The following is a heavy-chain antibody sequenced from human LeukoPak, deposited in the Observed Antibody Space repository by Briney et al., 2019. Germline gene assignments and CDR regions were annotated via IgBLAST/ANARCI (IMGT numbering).Heavy chain of an antibody. J-gene: IGHJ4*02. V-gene: IGHV3-43*02. Sequence: GGSLRLSCAASGFTFDEYAMHWVRQSPGKGLEWVSLISGDGGITSYADSVKGRFTIPRDNSKNSLYLQMNSLRNEDSALYYCAKDIGGYSDSDLGYWGQGTLVTVSS. CDR2: ISGDGGIT. CDR1: GFTFDEYA. CDR3: AKDIGGYSDSDLGY. D-gene: IGHD5-12*01.